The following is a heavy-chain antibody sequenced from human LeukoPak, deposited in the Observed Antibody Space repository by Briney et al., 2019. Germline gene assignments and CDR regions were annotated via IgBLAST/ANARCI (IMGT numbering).Heavy chain of an antibody. CDR3: ARAPSEIGGYYPEYFRH. CDR2: IKSDGST. J-gene: IGHJ1*01. D-gene: IGHD3-22*01. V-gene: IGHV3-74*01. Sequence: PGGSLRLSCAASGFTFSSYWMHWVRQAPGKWLVWVSRIKSDGSTNYADSVKGRFTIPRDNAKNTVSLQMNSLRAEDTGVYYCARAPSEIGGYYPEYFRHWGQGTLVTVSS. CDR1: GFTFSSYW.